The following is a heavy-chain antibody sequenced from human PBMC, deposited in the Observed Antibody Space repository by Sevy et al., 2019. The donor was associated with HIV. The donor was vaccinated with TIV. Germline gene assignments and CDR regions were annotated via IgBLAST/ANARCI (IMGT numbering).Heavy chain of an antibody. CDR3: ARLTPYNILTGSRLGTDGLDF. J-gene: IGHJ3*01. CDR1: GFTFTNYY. D-gene: IGHD3-9*01. CDR2: LNQDGSQK. V-gene: IGHV3-7*01. Sequence: GGSLRLSCTASGFTFTNYYMSWVRQAPGKGLEWVANLNQDGSQKYYVHSVKGRFTISRDNPKNSLYLQMNGLRAEDSAVYYCARLTPYNILTGSRLGTDGLDFWGQGTMVTVSS.